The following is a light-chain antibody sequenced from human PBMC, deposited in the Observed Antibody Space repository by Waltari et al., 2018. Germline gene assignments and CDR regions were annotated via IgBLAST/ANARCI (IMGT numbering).Light chain of an antibody. Sequence: DIQMTQSPSSLSASVGDRVTIYCRASQGISNSLAWYQQKPGKAPKLLVYAASRLEGGVSSRFSGRGSGTDYTLTINSLQPEDFANYYCQQYYSTLLTFGGGTKVEIK. CDR2: AAS. CDR1: QGISNS. V-gene: IGKV1-NL1*01. CDR3: QQYYSTLLT. J-gene: IGKJ4*01.